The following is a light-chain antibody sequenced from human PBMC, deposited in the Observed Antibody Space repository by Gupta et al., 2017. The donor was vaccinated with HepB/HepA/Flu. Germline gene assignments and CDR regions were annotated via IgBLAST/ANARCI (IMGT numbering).Light chain of an antibody. CDR2: GAY. Sequence: DIQMTQSPSSLSASVGDSVTITCRASEDIRNYLGWFQQKPGNAPKRLIDGAYKLQSGVPSRFSGRGSGTEFSLTISSLQPEDFATYYCLQHNNFPWTFGQGTKVEVK. V-gene: IGKV1-17*01. CDR3: LQHNNFPWT. J-gene: IGKJ1*01. CDR1: EDIRNY.